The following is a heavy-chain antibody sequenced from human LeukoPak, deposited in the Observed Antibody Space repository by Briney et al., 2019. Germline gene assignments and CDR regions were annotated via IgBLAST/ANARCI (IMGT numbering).Heavy chain of an antibody. J-gene: IGHJ4*02. CDR2: ISSDGKKK. D-gene: IGHD3-10*01. Sequence: GGSLRLSCEASGFIFSSYAIHWVRQAPGKGLEWVGIISSDGKKKFYADSLKGRFTISRDNSKNTLYLQMNSLRGDDTAVYYCARAAGEEGPDFDFWGQGTLVTVSS. V-gene: IGHV3-30*04. CDR1: GFIFSSYA. CDR3: ARAAGEEGPDFDF.